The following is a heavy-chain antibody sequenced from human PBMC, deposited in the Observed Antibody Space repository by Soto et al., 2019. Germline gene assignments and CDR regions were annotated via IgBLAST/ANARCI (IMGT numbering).Heavy chain of an antibody. CDR1: GLTFSSYV. Sequence: GGSLRLSCAASGLTFSSYVMSWVRQAPGKGLEWVSGISGSGGSTYYADSVKGRFTISRDNSKNTLYLQMNSLRAEDTAVYYCANVYFDWSYYFDYWGQGTLVTVSS. CDR3: ANVYFDWSYYFDY. V-gene: IGHV3-23*01. D-gene: IGHD3-9*01. J-gene: IGHJ4*02. CDR2: ISGSGGST.